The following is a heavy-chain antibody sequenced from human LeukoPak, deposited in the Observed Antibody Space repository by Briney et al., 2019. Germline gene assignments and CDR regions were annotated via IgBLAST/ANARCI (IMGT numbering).Heavy chain of an antibody. CDR2: IWYDGSNK. CDR1: GFTFSGYG. Sequence: GGSLRLSCAASGFTFSGYGMHWVRQAPGKGLEGGAVIWYDGSNKYYEDSVRVRFTISSDNSKNTLYLQMNSLRAEDTAVYYCARGRAFFDYWGQGTLVTVSS. J-gene: IGHJ4*02. V-gene: IGHV3-33*01. CDR3: ARGRAFFDY.